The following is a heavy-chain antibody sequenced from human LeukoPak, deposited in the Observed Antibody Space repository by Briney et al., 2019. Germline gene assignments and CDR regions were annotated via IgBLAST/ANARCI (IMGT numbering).Heavy chain of an antibody. J-gene: IGHJ4*02. CDR1: GGSFSGYY. V-gene: IGHV4-34*01. CDR3: ARDIMITFGGVIVQDY. CDR2: INHSGST. D-gene: IGHD3-16*02. Sequence: SETLSLTCAVYGGSFSGYYWSWIRQPPGKGLEWIGEINHSGSTNYNPSLKSRVTISVDTSKNQFSLKLSSVTAADTAVYYCARDIMITFGGVIVQDYWGQGTLVNVSS.